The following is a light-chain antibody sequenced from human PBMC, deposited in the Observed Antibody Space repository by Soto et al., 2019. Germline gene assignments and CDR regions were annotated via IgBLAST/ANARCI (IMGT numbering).Light chain of an antibody. CDR3: QQYYTIDT. V-gene: IGKV4-1*01. J-gene: IGKJ5*01. CDR1: QSVLYSSNNKNY. CDR2: WAS. Sequence: DIVMTQSPDSLAVSLGERATINCKSSQSVLYSSNNKNYLAWYQQKPGQPPKLLIYWASTRESGVPDRFSGSGSGTDFTLTITSLQAEEVAVYYCQQYYTIDTFGQGTRLEIK.